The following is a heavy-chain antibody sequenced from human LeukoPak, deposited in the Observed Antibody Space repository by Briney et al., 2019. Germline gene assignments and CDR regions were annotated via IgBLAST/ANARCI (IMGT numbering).Heavy chain of an antibody. CDR3: ARDEWVTGSHGD. V-gene: IGHV3-66*01. D-gene: IGHD1-26*01. CDR1: GFAVSSNY. Sequence: PGGSLRLSCAASGFAVSSNYMSWVRQAPGKGLEWVSVIYSGGSTYYADSVKGRFTISRDNSKNTLYLQMNSLRAEDTAVYYCARDEWVTGSHGDWGQGTLVTVSS. CDR2: IYSGGST. J-gene: IGHJ4*02.